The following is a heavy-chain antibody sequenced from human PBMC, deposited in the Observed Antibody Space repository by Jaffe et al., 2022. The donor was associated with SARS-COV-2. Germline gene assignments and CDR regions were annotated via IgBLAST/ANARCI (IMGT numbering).Heavy chain of an antibody. CDR2: ISGSGGNT. V-gene: IGHV3-23*01. J-gene: IGHJ4*02. Sequence: EVQLLESGGGLVQPGGSLRLSCAASGFTFTSYPMSWVRQAPGKGLEWVSSISGSGGNTYYADSVKGRFTISRDNSKNTLYLQMNSLRAEDTAVYFCAKRYSSGWYTPNFDYWGQGTLVTVSS. D-gene: IGHD6-19*01. CDR1: GFTFTSYP. CDR3: AKRYSSGWYTPNFDY.